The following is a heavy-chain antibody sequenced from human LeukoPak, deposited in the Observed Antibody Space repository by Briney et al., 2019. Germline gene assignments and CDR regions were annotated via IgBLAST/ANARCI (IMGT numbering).Heavy chain of an antibody. Sequence: PSETLSLTCTVSGGSISSYYWSWIRQPPGKGLEWIGEIYHSGSTNYNPSLKSRVTISVDKSKNQFSLKLSSVTAADTAVYYCARAPSLYYGSSTFDYWGQGTLVTVSS. CDR2: IYHSGST. CDR1: GGSISSYY. V-gene: IGHV4-59*12. CDR3: ARAPSLYYGSSTFDY. D-gene: IGHD3-10*01. J-gene: IGHJ4*02.